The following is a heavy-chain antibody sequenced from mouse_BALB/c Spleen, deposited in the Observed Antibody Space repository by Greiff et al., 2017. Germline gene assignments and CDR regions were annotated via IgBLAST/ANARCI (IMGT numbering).Heavy chain of an antibody. CDR1: GFTFSSYT. CDR2: ISNGGGST. V-gene: IGHV5-12-2*01. J-gene: IGHJ1*01. D-gene: IGHD1-1*01. Sequence: EVKLMESGGGLVKPGGSLKLSCAASGFTFSSYTMSWVRQTPEKRLEWVAYISNGGGSTYYPDTVKGRFTISRDNAKNTLYLQMSSLKSEDTAMYYCARSGYYGKDRYFDVWGAGTTVTVSS. CDR3: ARSGYYGKDRYFDV.